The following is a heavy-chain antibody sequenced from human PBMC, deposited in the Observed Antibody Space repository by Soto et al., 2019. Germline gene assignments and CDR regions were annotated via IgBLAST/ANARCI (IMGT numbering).Heavy chain of an antibody. V-gene: IGHV1-69*01. D-gene: IGHD4-17*01. J-gene: IGHJ6*02. CDR1: GGTFSSYA. CDR2: IIPIFGTA. Sequence: QVQLVQSGAEVKKPGSSVKVSCKASGGTFSSYAISWVRQAPGQGLEWMGGIIPIFGTATYAQKFQGRGTITADESTSTAYMELSSLRSEDTAVYYCARDHPGGNYGDYSYGMDVWGQGTTVTVSS. CDR3: ARDHPGGNYGDYSYGMDV.